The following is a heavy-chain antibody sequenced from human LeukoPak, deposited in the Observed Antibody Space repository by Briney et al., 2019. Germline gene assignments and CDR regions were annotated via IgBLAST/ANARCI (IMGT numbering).Heavy chain of an antibody. J-gene: IGHJ4*02. CDR3: ARDTYYDSSGPYYFDY. CDR1: GGSLSSYY. D-gene: IGHD3-22*01. Sequence: SETLSLTCTVSGGSLSSYYWSWIRQPPGRGLEWLGYIYYGGSTHYNPSLKSRVTISIDTSMNQFSLRLSSVTAADTAVYYCARDTYYDSSGPYYFDYWGQGTLVTVSS. V-gene: IGHV4-59*12. CDR2: IYYGGST.